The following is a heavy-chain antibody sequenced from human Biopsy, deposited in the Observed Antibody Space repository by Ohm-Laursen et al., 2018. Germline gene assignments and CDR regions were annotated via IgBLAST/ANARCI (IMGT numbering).Heavy chain of an antibody. J-gene: IGHJ4*02. CDR3: AADADGYYTEFDY. V-gene: IGHV1-69*04. D-gene: IGHD3-3*01. CDR2: IVPILGHL. CDR1: GGPSSNYA. Sequence: GASVKVSCKASGGPSSNYAFSWVRQAPGQGLEWVGRIVPILGHLNYAQRFQGRVSITADKSTTYVYMELSRLTSGDTAVYYCAADADGYYTEFDYWSPGTLVTVSS.